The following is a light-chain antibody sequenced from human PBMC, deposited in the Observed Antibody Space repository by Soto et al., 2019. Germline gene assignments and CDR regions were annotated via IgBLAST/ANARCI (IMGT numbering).Light chain of an antibody. J-gene: IGLJ2*01. Sequence: QSVLTQPPSASGTPGQRVTISCSGSSSNIGSNYVYWYQQLPGTAPKLLIYRNNQRPSGVPDRFSGSKSGTSASLAISGLRSADEADYYCAAWDDSLSGGVFGGGTKLTVL. CDR1: SSNIGSNY. CDR3: AAWDDSLSGGV. CDR2: RNN. V-gene: IGLV1-47*01.